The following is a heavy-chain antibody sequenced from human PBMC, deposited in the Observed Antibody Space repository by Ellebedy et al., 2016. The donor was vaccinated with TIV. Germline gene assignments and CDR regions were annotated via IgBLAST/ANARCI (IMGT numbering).Heavy chain of an antibody. D-gene: IGHD6-13*01. J-gene: IGHJ6*02. Sequence: GESLKISCAASAFTFSTYAMSWVRQAPGKGLEWVSAIGFSGDRANYADSVKGRFTIPRDNSRNTLYLQMNSLRAEDTAVYYCAKEWNSSWFPDYHYYGMDVWGQGTTVTVSS. CDR1: AFTFSTYA. CDR3: AKEWNSSWFPDYHYYGMDV. V-gene: IGHV3-23*01. CDR2: IGFSGDRA.